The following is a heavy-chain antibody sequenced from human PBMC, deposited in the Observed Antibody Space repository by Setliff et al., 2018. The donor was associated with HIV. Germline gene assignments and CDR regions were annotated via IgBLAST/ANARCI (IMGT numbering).Heavy chain of an antibody. J-gene: IGHJ5*02. CDR2: INQDGSEQ. V-gene: IGHV3-7*01. CDR1: GFSVSDYW. D-gene: IGHD2-15*01. Sequence: SLKISCVASGFSVSDYWMIWVRQAPGKGLEWLANINQDGSEQNSADSLKGRFSVSKDNAKNSLSLQMNSLRAEDTAVYYCARGGAIGVSVGATWGQGTLVTVSS. CDR3: ARGGAIGVSVGAT.